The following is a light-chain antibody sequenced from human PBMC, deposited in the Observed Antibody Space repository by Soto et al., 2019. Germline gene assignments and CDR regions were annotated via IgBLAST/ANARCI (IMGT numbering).Light chain of an antibody. V-gene: IGLV1-47*01. Sequence: QPVLTQPPSASGTPGQRVTISCSGSSSNIGSDYVYWYQQFPGTAPKLLIYRNNQRPSGVPDRFSGSKSGTSASLAISGLRSEDEADYYCAAWDDRLSGYVFGTGTKVTVL. CDR1: SSNIGSDY. CDR2: RNN. J-gene: IGLJ1*01. CDR3: AAWDDRLSGYV.